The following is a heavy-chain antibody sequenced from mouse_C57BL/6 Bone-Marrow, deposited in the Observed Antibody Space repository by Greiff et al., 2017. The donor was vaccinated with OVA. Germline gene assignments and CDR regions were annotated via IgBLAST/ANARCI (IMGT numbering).Heavy chain of an antibody. CDR2: INPNNGGT. CDR1: GYTFTDYY. Sequence: VQLQQSGPELVKPGASVKISCKASGYTFTDYYMNWVKQSHGKSLEWIGDINPNNGGTSYNQKFKGKATLTVDKSSSTAYMELRSLTSEDSAVYYCARTNYGYPWFAYWGQGTLVTVSA. CDR3: ARTNYGYPWFAY. J-gene: IGHJ3*01. V-gene: IGHV1-26*01. D-gene: IGHD2-2*01.